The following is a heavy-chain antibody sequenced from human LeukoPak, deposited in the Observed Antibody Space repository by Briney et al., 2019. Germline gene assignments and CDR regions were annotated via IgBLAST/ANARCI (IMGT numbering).Heavy chain of an antibody. CDR2: ISGSGGST. CDR3: ARDRGGTGYLDL. Sequence: PGGSLRLSCAASGFTFSSYAMSWVRQAPGKGLEWVSAISGSGGSTYYADSVKGRFTISRDNSKNTLYLQMNSLRAEDTAVYYCARDRGGTGYLDLWGQGTLVTVSS. V-gene: IGHV3-23*01. D-gene: IGHD3/OR15-3a*01. J-gene: IGHJ5*02. CDR1: GFTFSSYA.